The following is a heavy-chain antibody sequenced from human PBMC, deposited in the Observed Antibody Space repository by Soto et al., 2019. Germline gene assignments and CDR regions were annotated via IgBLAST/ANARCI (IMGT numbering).Heavy chain of an antibody. D-gene: IGHD3-3*01. CDR1: GGTFSSYA. CDR2: IIPIFGTA. CDR3: ARDQDFGVVSSVYYGMDV. Sequence: SVKVSCKASGGTFSSYAISWVRQAPGQGLEWMGGIIPIFGTANYAQKFQGRVTITADKSTSTAYMELSSLRSEDTAVYYCARDQDFGVVSSVYYGMDVWGQGTTVTVSS. J-gene: IGHJ6*02. V-gene: IGHV1-69*06.